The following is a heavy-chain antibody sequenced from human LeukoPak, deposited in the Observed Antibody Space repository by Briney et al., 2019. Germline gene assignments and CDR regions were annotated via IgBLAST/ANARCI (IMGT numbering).Heavy chain of an antibody. CDR1: GGSIGSSSYY. CDR3: ARLMNRWFGELGN. J-gene: IGHJ4*02. D-gene: IGHD3-10*01. CDR2: IYYSGST. Sequence: SETLSLTCSVSGGSIGSSSYYWGWIRQPPGKGLEWIGSIYYSGSTYYSPSLKSRVTISVDTSKNQFSLRLTSVTAADTAVYHCARLMNRWFGELGNWGQGTLVTVSS. V-gene: IGHV4-39*01.